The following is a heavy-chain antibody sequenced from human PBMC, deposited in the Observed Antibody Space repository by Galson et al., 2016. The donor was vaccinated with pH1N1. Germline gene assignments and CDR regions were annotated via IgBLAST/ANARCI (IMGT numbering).Heavy chain of an antibody. Sequence: SVKVSCKASGGTFNSNGISWVRQTPGQGLEWMGRIIPILGTPNYAQKFQGKITITADESTSTAYMELNSLRSEDTALYYCAREDYYDVDLSDWYFDLWGRGTLVTVSS. D-gene: IGHD3-22*01. CDR3: AREDYYDVDLSDWYFDL. CDR1: GGTFNSNG. CDR2: IIPILGTP. V-gene: IGHV1-69*13. J-gene: IGHJ2*01.